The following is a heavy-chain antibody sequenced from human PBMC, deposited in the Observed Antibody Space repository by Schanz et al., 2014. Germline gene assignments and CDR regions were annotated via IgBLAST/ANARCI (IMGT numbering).Heavy chain of an antibody. CDR2: ISFDGRNT. J-gene: IGHJ4*02. D-gene: IGHD6-13*01. CDR1: GFTFRRYG. V-gene: IGHV3-30*02. Sequence: QVQLVESGGGVVQPGGSLRLSCAASGFTFRRYGMNWVRQAPGKGLEWVGFISFDGRNTGYAHSVKGRFTISRDNSKNTVNLQMNSLRAEDTAVYYCAKEKEEVAADGSFFDHWGQGTLVTVSS. CDR3: AKEKEEVAADGSFFDH.